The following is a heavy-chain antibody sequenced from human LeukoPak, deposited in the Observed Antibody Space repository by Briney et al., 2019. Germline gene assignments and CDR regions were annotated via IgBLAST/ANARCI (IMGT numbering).Heavy chain of an antibody. CDR2: INPNSGGT. J-gene: IGHJ4*02. V-gene: IGHV1-2*02. Sequence: ASVKVSCKASGYTFTGYYMHWVRQAPGQGLEWMGWINPNSGGTNYAQKFQGRVTMTRDTSISTAYMELSGLRSDDTAVYYCARAHPGDPHYWGQGTLVTVSS. D-gene: IGHD7-27*01. CDR1: GYTFTGYY. CDR3: ARAHPGDPHY.